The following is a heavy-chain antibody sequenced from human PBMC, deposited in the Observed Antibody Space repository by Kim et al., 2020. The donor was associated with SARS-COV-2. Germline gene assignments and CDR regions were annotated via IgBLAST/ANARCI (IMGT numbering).Heavy chain of an antibody. D-gene: IGHD2-21*01. V-gene: IGHV1-69*13. CDR2: IIPIFGTA. Sequence: SVKVSCKASGGTFSSYAISWVRQAPGQGLEWMGGIIPIFGTANYAQKFQGRVTITAEESTSTAYMELSSLRSEDTAVYYCARGRTGRMWAFDIWGQGTMVTVSS. J-gene: IGHJ3*02. CDR1: GGTFSSYA. CDR3: ARGRTGRMWAFDI.